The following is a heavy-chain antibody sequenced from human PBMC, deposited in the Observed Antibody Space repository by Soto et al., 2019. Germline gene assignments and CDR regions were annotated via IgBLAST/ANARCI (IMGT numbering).Heavy chain of an antibody. CDR2: MHYSGSS. V-gene: IGHV4-39*01. Sequence: QLQLQESGPGLVKPSETLSLTCIVSGGSISGSNYWGWIRQSPGKGLEWIGSMHYSGSSNYNPSLKSRVTISVDTSKNQFSLKLSSVTAADTAVYYCARAGAVTTTRWYFDLWGRGTLVTVSS. CDR1: GGSISGSNY. CDR3: ARAGAVTTTRWYFDL. D-gene: IGHD4-4*01. J-gene: IGHJ2*01.